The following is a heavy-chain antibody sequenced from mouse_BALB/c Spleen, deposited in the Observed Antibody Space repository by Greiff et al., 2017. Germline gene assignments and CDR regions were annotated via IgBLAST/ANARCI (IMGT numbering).Heavy chain of an antibody. CDR3: ARSRGYDGYYGFAY. Sequence: QVQLQQPGAELVKPGASVKLSCKASGYTFTSYWMHWVKQRPGQGLEWIGEIDPSDSYTNYNQKFKGKATLTVDKSSSTAYMQLSSLTSEDSAVYYCARSRGYDGYYGFAYWGQGTTLTVSS. D-gene: IGHD2-3*01. V-gene: IGHV1-69*02. J-gene: IGHJ2*01. CDR2: IDPSDSYT. CDR1: GYTFTSYW.